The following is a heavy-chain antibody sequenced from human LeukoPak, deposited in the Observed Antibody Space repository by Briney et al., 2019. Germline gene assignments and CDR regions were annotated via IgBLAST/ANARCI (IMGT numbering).Heavy chain of an antibody. D-gene: IGHD2-15*01. CDR2: IYYSRST. CDR1: GGSISSYY. J-gene: IGHJ6*04. Sequence: PSETLSLTCTVSGGSISSYYWSWIRQPPGKGLEWIGYIYYSRSTNYNPSLKSRVTISVDTSKNQFSLKLSSVTAADAAVYYCARDGPLYCSGGSCYSGYYYYGMDVWGKGTTVTVSS. CDR3: ARDGPLYCSGGSCYSGYYYYGMDV. V-gene: IGHV4-59*01.